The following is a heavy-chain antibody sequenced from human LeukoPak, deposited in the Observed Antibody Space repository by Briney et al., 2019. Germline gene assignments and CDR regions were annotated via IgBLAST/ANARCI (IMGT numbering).Heavy chain of an antibody. CDR3: ARQRVAIPRYFDY. CDR2: INHSGST. V-gene: IGHV4-39*01. D-gene: IGHD2-15*01. CDR1: GGSISSSSYY. J-gene: IGHJ4*02. Sequence: SETLSLTCTVSGGSISSSSYYWSWIRQPPGKGLEWIGEINHSGSTNYNPSLKSRVTISVDTSKNQFSLKLSSVTAADTAVYYCARQRVAIPRYFDYWGQGTLVTVSS.